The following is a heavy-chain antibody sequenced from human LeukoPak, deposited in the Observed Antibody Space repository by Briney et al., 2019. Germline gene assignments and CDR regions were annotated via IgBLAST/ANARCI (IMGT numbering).Heavy chain of an antibody. Sequence: GGSLRLSCAASGFTVSSNYMSWVRQAPGKGLEWVSVIYSGGSTYYADSVKGRFTISRDNSKNTLYLQMNSLRAEDTAVNYCARGSRSSGWFDYWGQGTLVTVSS. J-gene: IGHJ4*02. CDR2: IYSGGST. CDR1: GFTVSSNY. CDR3: ARGSRSSGWFDY. D-gene: IGHD6-19*01. V-gene: IGHV3-53*01.